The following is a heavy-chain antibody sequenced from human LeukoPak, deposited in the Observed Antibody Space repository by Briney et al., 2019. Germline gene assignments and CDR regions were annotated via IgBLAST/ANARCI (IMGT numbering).Heavy chain of an antibody. D-gene: IGHD2-15*01. CDR1: GFTFSNYA. CDR3: ARETPGPFDI. Sequence: GGSLRLSCAASGFTFSNYAMSWVRQAPGNGLEWVSAITSSGASTYYADSVKGRFTISRDNSKNTLYLQMNSLRVEDTAVYYCARETPGPFDIWGQGTMVTASS. J-gene: IGHJ3*02. CDR2: ITSSGAST. V-gene: IGHV3-23*01.